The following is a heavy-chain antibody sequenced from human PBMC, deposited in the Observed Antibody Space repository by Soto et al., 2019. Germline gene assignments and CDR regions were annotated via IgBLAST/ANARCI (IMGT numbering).Heavy chain of an antibody. Sequence: SETLSLTCCGYGGSFSGYYWSWSRQPPGKGLEWIGEINHSGSTNYKRSLKSRVTISVDTSKNQFSLKLSALTAADTAVYYCARGRGDTRKSYYYYCMDVWGQGTTVTVSS. CDR2: INHSGST. J-gene: IGHJ6*02. CDR3: ARGRGDTRKSYYYYCMDV. V-gene: IGHV4-34*01. D-gene: IGHD3-10*01. CDR1: GGSFSGYY.